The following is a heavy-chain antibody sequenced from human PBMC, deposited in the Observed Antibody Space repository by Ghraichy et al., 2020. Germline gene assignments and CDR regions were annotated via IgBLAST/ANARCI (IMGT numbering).Heavy chain of an antibody. J-gene: IGHJ5*02. Sequence: SETLSLTCAVSGGSISSSNWWSWVRQPPGKGLEWIGEIYHSGSTNYNPSLKSRVTISVDKSKNQFSLKLSSVTAADTAVYYCARGGYDFWSGYHRPFDPWGQGTLVTVSS. V-gene: IGHV4-4*02. CDR3: ARGGYDFWSGYHRPFDP. CDR1: GGSISSSNW. CDR2: IYHSGST. D-gene: IGHD3-3*01.